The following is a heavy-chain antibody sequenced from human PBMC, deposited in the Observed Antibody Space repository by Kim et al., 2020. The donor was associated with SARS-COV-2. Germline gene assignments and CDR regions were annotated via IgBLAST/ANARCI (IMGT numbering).Heavy chain of an antibody. V-gene: IGHV1-18*01. CDR2: ATT. J-gene: IGHJ2*01. Sequence: ATTNYAQRLPGRVTMTTDTSTSTAYMELRSLRSDDTAIYYCARDGYFDLWGRGTLVTVSS. CDR3: ARDGYFDL.